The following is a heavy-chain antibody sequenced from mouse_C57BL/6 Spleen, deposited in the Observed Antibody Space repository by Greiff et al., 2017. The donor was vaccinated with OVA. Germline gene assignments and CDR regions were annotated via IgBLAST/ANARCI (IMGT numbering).Heavy chain of an antibody. J-gene: IGHJ3*01. V-gene: IGHV1-81*01. CDR1: GYTFTSYG. CDR2: IYPRSGNT. D-gene: IGHD1-2*01. CDR3: ARLAAGSAWFAY. Sequence: QAHVKQSGAELARPGASVKLSCKASGYTFTSYGISWVKQRTGQGLEWIGEIYPRSGNTYYNEKFKGKATLTADKSSSTAYMELRSLTSEDSAVYFCARLAAGSAWFAYWGQGTLVTVSA.